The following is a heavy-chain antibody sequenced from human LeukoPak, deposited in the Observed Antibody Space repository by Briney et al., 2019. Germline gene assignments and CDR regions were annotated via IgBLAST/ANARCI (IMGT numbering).Heavy chain of an antibody. CDR1: GFTFSTYA. D-gene: IGHD1-26*01. CDR2: IRGSGGST. J-gene: IGHJ4*02. CDR3: AISSGSYYGY. V-gene: IGHV3-23*01. Sequence: PGGSLRLSCAASGFTFSTYAMSWVRQAPGKGLEWVSTIRGSGGSTDYADSVKGRFTISRDNSKNTLYLQMNSLRAEDTAVYYRAISSGSYYGYWGQGTLVTVSS.